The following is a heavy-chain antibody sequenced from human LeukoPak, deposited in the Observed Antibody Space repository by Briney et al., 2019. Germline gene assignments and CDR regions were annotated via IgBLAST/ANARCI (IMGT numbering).Heavy chain of an antibody. V-gene: IGHV4-39*07. Sequence: SETLSLTCTVSGGPISSSSYYWGWIRQPPGKGLEWIGSIYYSGSTYYNPSLKSRGTISVDTSKHQFSLELSSVTAADTAVYYCASYSSGYYDVTFDIWGQGTMVTVSS. CDR1: GGPISSSSYY. D-gene: IGHD3-22*01. CDR3: ASYSSGYYDVTFDI. CDR2: IYYSGST. J-gene: IGHJ3*02.